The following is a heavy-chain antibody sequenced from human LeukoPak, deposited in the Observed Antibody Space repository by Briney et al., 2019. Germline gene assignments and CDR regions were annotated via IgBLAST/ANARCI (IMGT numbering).Heavy chain of an antibody. J-gene: IGHJ6*03. CDR3: ARYPADGSGSYAKMPAYYYYMDV. Sequence: GASVKVSCKASGGTFSSYAISWVRQAPGQGLEWMGGIIPIFGTANYAQKLQGRVTMTTDTSTSTAYMELRSLRSDDTAVYYCARYPADGSGSYAKMPAYYYYMDVWGKGTTVTISS. CDR2: IIPIFGTA. D-gene: IGHD3-10*01. V-gene: IGHV1-69*05. CDR1: GGTFSSYA.